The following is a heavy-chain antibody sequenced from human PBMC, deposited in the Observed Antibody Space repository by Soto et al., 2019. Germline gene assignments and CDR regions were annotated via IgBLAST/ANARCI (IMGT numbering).Heavy chain of an antibody. CDR3: AKTQTCYDFWSGYYCWFDP. Sequence: PGGSLRLSCAASGFTFSSYAMSWVRQAPGKGLEWVSAISGSGGSTYYADSVKGRFTISRDNSKDTLYLQMNSLRAEDTAVYYCAKTQTCYDFWSGYYCWFDPWGQGTLVTVSS. CDR2: ISGSGGST. D-gene: IGHD3-3*01. CDR1: GFTFSSYA. J-gene: IGHJ5*02. V-gene: IGHV3-23*01.